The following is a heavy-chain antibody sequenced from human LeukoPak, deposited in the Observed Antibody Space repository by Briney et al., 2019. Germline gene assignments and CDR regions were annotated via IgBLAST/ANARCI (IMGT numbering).Heavy chain of an antibody. Sequence: PSETLSLTCAVYGGSFSGYYWSWIRQPPGKGLEWIGEINHSGSTNYNPSLKSRVTISVDTSKNQFSLKLSSVTAADTAVYYCARVTHPPPYYFDYWGQGTLVTVSS. CDR3: ARVTHPPPYYFDY. CDR2: INHSGST. D-gene: IGHD1-14*01. CDR1: GGSFSGYY. J-gene: IGHJ4*02. V-gene: IGHV4-34*01.